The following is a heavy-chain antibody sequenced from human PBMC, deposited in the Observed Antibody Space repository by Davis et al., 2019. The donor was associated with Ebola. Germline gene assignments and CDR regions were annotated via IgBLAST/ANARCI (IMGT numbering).Heavy chain of an antibody. Sequence: MPSETLSLTCTVSGGSISSNYWSWIRQPPGKGLEWIGYIYYSGSTNYNPSLKSRVTISVDTSKNQFSLKLSSVTAADTAVYYCARVSSDWNHDYWGQGTLVTVSS. J-gene: IGHJ4*02. D-gene: IGHD1-1*01. V-gene: IGHV4-59*08. CDR1: GGSISSNY. CDR2: IYYSGST. CDR3: ARVSSDWNHDY.